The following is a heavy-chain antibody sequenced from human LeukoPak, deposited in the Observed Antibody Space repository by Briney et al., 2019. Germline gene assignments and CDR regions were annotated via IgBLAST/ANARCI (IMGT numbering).Heavy chain of an antibody. J-gene: IGHJ4*02. CDR1: GYTFTSYY. CDR3: ARGLRYFDWLLSYFDY. D-gene: IGHD3-9*01. CDR2: INPSGGST. Sequence: ASVKVSCKASGYTFTSYYMHWVRQAPGQGLEWMGIINPSGGSTSYAQKFQGRVTMTRDTSTSTVYMEPSSLRSEDTAVYYCARGLRYFDWLLSYFDYWGQGTLVTVSS. V-gene: IGHV1-46*01.